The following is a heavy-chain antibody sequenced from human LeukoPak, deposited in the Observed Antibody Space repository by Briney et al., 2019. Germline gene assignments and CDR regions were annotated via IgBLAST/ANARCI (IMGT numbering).Heavy chain of an antibody. CDR1: GFTFSSYG. V-gene: IGHV3-30*03. CDR3: ARECYDSSDYFGY. J-gene: IGHJ4*02. D-gene: IGHD3-22*01. CDR2: ISYDGSNK. Sequence: PGGSLRLSCAASGFTFSSYGMHWVRQAPGKGLEWVAVISYDGSNKYYADSVKGRFTISRDNSKNTLYLQMNSLRAEDTAVYYCARECYDSSDYFGYWGQGTLVTVSS.